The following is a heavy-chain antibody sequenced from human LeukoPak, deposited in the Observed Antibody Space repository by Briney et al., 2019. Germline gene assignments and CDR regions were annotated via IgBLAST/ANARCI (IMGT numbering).Heavy chain of an antibody. J-gene: IGHJ5*02. D-gene: IGHD6-19*01. Sequence: PGGSLRLSCAASGFTFGSYAMSWVRQAPGKGLEWVSAISGNSEYTYYADSVKGRFTISRDNSKNTLYLQMNSLRAEDTAVYYCAKDQAGGWYENWFDPWGQGTLVTVSS. CDR3: AKDQAGGWYENWFDP. CDR1: GFTFGSYA. V-gene: IGHV3-23*01. CDR2: ISGNSEYT.